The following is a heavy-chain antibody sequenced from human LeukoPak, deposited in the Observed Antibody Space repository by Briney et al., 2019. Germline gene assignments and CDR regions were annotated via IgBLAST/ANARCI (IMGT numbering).Heavy chain of an antibody. CDR3: AKEGRSTTPGY. CDR1: GFTFSSYA. Sequence: TGGSLRLSCSASGFTFSSYAMHWVRQAPGKGLEYVSAISSNGGSTYYADSVKGRFTISRDNSKNTLYLQMSSLRAEDTAVYFCAKEGRSTTPGYWGQGTLVTVSS. CDR2: ISSNGGST. V-gene: IGHV3-64D*09. J-gene: IGHJ4*02. D-gene: IGHD6-13*01.